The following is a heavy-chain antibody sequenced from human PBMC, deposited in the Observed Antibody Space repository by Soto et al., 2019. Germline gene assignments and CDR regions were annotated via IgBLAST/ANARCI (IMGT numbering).Heavy chain of an antibody. V-gene: IGHV3-30*18. Sequence: QVQLVKSGGGVVQPGGSLRLTCAASGFTFSEYGIHWVRQAPGKGLEWVAITSYDGRHTSYVDSVKGRFTISRDNSGNTAFLEMNRLRVEDTAVYYCAKTRNSVINYNYYDNMDVWGQGTTVTVSS. CDR3: AKTRNSVINYNYYDNMDV. CDR1: GFTFSEYG. D-gene: IGHD3-10*01. CDR2: TSYDGRHT. J-gene: IGHJ6*02.